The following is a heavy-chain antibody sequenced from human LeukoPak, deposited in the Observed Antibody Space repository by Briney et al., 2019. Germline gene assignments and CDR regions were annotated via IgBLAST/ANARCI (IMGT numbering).Heavy chain of an antibody. CDR2: IKQDGSEK. Sequence: GGSLRLSCAASGFTFSSYWMSWVRQAPGKGLEWVANIKQDGSEKYYVDSVKGRFTISRDNAKNSLYLQMNSLRAEDTAVYYCARDRLGGEYYFDYWGQGTLVTVSS. D-gene: IGHD3-10*01. J-gene: IGHJ4*02. CDR1: GFTFSSYW. CDR3: ARDRLGGEYYFDY. V-gene: IGHV3-7*01.